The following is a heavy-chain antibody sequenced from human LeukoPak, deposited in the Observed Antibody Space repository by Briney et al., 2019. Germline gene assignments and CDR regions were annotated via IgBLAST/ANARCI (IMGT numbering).Heavy chain of an antibody. Sequence: GGSLRLSCAASGITVSTNYMSWVRQAPGKGLEWVSIIYSGGATFYADSVKGRFTISRENSKNTLYLQMNSLRAEDTAVYYCASWSGALSHAFDIWGQGTMVTVSS. CDR2: IYSGGAT. CDR1: GITVSTNY. J-gene: IGHJ3*02. D-gene: IGHD3-10*01. CDR3: ASWSGALSHAFDI. V-gene: IGHV3-53*01.